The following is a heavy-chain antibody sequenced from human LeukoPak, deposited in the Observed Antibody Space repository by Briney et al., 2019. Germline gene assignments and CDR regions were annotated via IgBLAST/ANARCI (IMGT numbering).Heavy chain of an antibody. V-gene: IGHV3-7*01. CDR2: IKQDGSEK. Sequence: GGSLRLSCAASGFAFSSYWMSWVRQAPGKGLEWVANIKQDGSEKYYVDSVKGRFTISRDNAKNSLYLQMNSLRAEDTAVYYCARCDSSSWDNWFDPWGQGTLVTVSS. D-gene: IGHD6-13*01. CDR3: ARCDSSSWDNWFDP. J-gene: IGHJ5*02. CDR1: GFAFSSYW.